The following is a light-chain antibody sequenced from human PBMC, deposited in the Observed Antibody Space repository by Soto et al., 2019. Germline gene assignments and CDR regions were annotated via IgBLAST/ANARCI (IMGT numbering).Light chain of an antibody. CDR1: QTVGVR. CDR3: QQYHSSPWT. V-gene: IGKV3-11*01. CDR2: EAS. Sequence: LTHSAGTLSLSHGERATLSCRASQTVGVRLAWYQHKPGQAPRLIIYEASNRAAGIPARFSGSGSGTDFTLTISRVEPVDFAVYSCQQYHSSPWTFGQGTKVDIK. J-gene: IGKJ1*01.